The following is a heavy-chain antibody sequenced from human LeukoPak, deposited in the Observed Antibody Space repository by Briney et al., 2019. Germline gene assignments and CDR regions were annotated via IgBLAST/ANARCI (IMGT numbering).Heavy chain of an antibody. CDR3: VQFELDY. D-gene: IGHD1-7*01. V-gene: IGHV1-69*05. CDR1: GGTFSSYA. Sequence: ASVKVSCKASGGTFSSYAISWVRQAPGQGLEWMGGIIPIFGTANYAQKFQGRVTMTRDTSISTAYMDLSRLRSDDTAVYYCVQFELDYWGQGTLVTVSS. CDR2: IIPIFGTA. J-gene: IGHJ4*02.